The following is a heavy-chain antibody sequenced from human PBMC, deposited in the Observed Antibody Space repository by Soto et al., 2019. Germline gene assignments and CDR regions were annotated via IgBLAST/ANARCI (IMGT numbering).Heavy chain of an antibody. V-gene: IGHV1-69*13. J-gene: IGHJ4*02. Sequence: ASVKVSCKASGGTFSSYAISWVRQAPGQGLEWMGGIIPIFGTANYAQKFQGRVTITADESTSTAYMELSSLRSEDTAVYYCAAVVGATDFDYWGQGTLVTVSS. CDR1: GGTFSSYA. CDR3: AAVVGATDFDY. CDR2: IIPIFGTA. D-gene: IGHD1-26*01.